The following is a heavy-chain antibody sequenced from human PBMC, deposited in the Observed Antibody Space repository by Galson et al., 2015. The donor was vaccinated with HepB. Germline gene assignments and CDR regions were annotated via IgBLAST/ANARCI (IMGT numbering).Heavy chain of an antibody. CDR3: ASGYSYGRSDY. CDR2: INHSGST. V-gene: IGHV4-34*01. CDR1: GGSFSGYY. D-gene: IGHD5-18*01. J-gene: IGHJ4*02. Sequence: LSLTCAVYGGSFSGYYWSWIRQPPGKGLEWIGEINHSGSTNYNPSLKSRVTISVDTSKNQFSLKLSSVTAADTAVYYCASGYSYGRSDYWGQGTLVTVSS.